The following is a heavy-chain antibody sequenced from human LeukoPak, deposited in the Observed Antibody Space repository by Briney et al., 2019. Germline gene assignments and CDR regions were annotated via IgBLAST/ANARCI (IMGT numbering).Heavy chain of an antibody. CDR1: GFTFSSYA. D-gene: IGHD6-13*01. CDR3: TKIQGDMYSSSWYYFDY. V-gene: IGHV3-23*01. Sequence: GGSLRLSCAASGFTFSSYAMSWVRQAPGKGLEWVSAISGSGGSTYYAGSVKGLFTITRDNSKNTLYLQMNSLRAEDTAVYYCTKIQGDMYSSSWYYFDYWGQGTLVTVSS. CDR2: ISGSGGST. J-gene: IGHJ4*02.